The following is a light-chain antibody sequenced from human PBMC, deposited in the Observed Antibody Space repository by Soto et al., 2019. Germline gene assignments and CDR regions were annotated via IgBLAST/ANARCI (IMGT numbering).Light chain of an antibody. Sequence: EIVLTQSPATLSSSPGERATLSCRASQSVSNYLAWYQQKPGQAPRLLIYDASNRATGIPARFSGSGSGTDFTLTISSLEPEDSALYYCQQHGNWPPITFGQGTRLEIK. CDR3: QQHGNWPPIT. J-gene: IGKJ5*01. V-gene: IGKV3-11*01. CDR1: QSVSNY. CDR2: DAS.